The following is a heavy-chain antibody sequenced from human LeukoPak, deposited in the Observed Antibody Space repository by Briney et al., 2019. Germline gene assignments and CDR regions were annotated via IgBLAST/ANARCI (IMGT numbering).Heavy chain of an antibody. Sequence: ASVKVSCKASGYTFTCYYMHWVRQAPGQGVEWMGWINPNSGGTNYAQKFQGRVTMNRETSISKAYMELSSLRSDDTAVYYCARDSAEDYYDSSGYYQSYSFDIWGQGTMVTVSS. V-gene: IGHV1-2*02. J-gene: IGHJ3*02. D-gene: IGHD3-22*01. CDR2: INPNSGGT. CDR3: ARDSAEDYYDSSGYYQSYSFDI. CDR1: GYTFTCYY.